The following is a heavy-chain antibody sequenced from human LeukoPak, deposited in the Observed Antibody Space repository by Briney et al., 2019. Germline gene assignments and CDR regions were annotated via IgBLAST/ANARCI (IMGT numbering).Heavy chain of an antibody. D-gene: IGHD3-10*01. CDR2: IYYSGST. CDR3: ARDSRETYYYGSGSHFDY. J-gene: IGHJ4*02. V-gene: IGHV4-38-2*02. Sequence: SETLSLTCTVSGYSISSGYYWGWIRQPPGKGLEWIGSIYYSGSTYYNPSLKSRVTISVDTSKNQFSLTLSSVTAADTAVYYCARDSRETYYYGSGSHFDYWGQGTLVTVSS. CDR1: GYSISSGYY.